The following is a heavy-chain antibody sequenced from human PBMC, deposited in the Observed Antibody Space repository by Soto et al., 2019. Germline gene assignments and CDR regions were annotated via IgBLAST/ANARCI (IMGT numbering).Heavy chain of an antibody. J-gene: IGHJ4*02. CDR2: ISYDGSNK. V-gene: IGHV3-30*03. CDR3: VRDRGYCSGGTCYSVLDY. CDR1: GFTFSSYG. Sequence: GGSLRLSCAASGFTFSSYGMHWVRQAPGKGLEWVAVISYDGSNKYYADSVKGRFTISRDNAKSSLYLQMNSLRAEDTAVYYCVRDRGYCSGGTCYSVLDYWAQGTLVTVSS. D-gene: IGHD2-15*01.